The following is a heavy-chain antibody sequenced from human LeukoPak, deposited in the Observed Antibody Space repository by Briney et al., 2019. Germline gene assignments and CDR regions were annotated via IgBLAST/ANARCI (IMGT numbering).Heavy chain of an antibody. J-gene: IGHJ4*02. Sequence: PQASVKVSCKASGYTFTSYDINWVRQATGQGLEWMGWMNPNSGNTGYAQKFQGRVTMTRETSKSTAYMELSSLRSEDTAVYYCARRADYYDSSCYQHWGQGTLVTVSS. CDR3: ARRADYYDSSCYQH. V-gene: IGHV1-8*01. CDR2: MNPNSGNT. CDR1: GYTFTSYD. D-gene: IGHD3-22*01.